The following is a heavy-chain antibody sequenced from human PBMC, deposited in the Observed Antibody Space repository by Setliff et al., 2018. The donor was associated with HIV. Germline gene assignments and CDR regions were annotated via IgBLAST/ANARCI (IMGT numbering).Heavy chain of an antibody. J-gene: IGHJ5*02. CDR2: INNDGRKT. CDR1: GFTFSTYW. D-gene: IGHD5-12*01. CDR3: ARVASGYDYGWLDP. Sequence: GESLKISCAASGFTFSTYWMHWVRQAPGKGLVWVSHINNDGRKTTYADSVKGRFTVSRDNAKNTLYLQMNSLRAEDTAVYYCARVASGYDYGWLDPWGQGTLGTVSS. V-gene: IGHV3-74*03.